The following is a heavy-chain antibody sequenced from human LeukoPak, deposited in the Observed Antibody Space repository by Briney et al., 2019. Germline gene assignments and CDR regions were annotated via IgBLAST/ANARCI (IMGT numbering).Heavy chain of an antibody. D-gene: IGHD3-10*01. CDR2: ISGYDGNT. Sequence: ASVKVSCKASGYTFTSYGFTWVRQAPGQGLEWMGWISGYDGNTNYAQKFQGRVTMTTDTSTSTVYMELRSLRSDDTAVYYCARSPPRWFGEDYYYYGMDVWGQGTTVTVSS. V-gene: IGHV1-18*01. CDR1: GYTFTSYG. CDR3: ARSPPRWFGEDYYYYGMDV. J-gene: IGHJ6*02.